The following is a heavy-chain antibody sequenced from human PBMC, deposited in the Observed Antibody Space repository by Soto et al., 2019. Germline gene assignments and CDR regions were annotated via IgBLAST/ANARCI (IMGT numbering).Heavy chain of an antibody. CDR3: AKSPRASGLKYGMDV. CDR1: GFNFGSYA. V-gene: IGHV3-23*01. J-gene: IGHJ6*02. CDR2: ISGSGGST. D-gene: IGHD5-12*01. Sequence: GGSLRLSCAASGFNFGSYAMSWVRQAPGKGLEWVSVISGSGGSTYYADSVKGRFTMSRDNSKNTLYLQMNSLRAEDTAVYYCAKSPRASGLKYGMDVWGQGTTVTVSS.